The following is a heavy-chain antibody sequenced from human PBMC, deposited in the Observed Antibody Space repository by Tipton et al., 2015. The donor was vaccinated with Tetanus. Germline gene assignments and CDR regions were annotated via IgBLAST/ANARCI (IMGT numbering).Heavy chain of an antibody. CDR3: ARHTSNWKALGFDP. V-gene: IGHV4-39*01. CDR1: GGSMSSSSYF. Sequence: TLSLTCTVSGGSMSSSSYFWAWIRQPPGKGLEWIGSIYYTGNTYYNSSLKSRVTISVDTSKNQFSLKLTSVTAADTSDYYCARHTSNWKALGFDPWGQGTLVTVSS. D-gene: IGHD1-20*01. J-gene: IGHJ5*02. CDR2: IYYTGNT.